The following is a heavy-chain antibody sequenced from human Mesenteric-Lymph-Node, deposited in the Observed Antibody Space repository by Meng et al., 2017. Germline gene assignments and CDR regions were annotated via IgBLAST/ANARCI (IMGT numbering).Heavy chain of an antibody. CDR1: GFTFSSYD. CDR3: ARENYYGSGRLGAFDI. Sequence: GESLKISCAACGFTFSSYDMHWVRQATGKGLEWVAVISYDGSNKYYADSVKGRFTISRDNSKDTLYLQMNSLRAEDTAVYYCARENYYGSGRLGAFDIWGQGTMVTVSS. D-gene: IGHD3-10*01. CDR2: ISYDGSNK. V-gene: IGHV3-30*03. J-gene: IGHJ3*02.